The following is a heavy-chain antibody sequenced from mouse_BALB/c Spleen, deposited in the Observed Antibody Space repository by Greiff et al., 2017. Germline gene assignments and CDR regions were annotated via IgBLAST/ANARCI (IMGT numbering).Heavy chain of an antibody. J-gene: IGHJ4*01. CDR2: IRSKSNNYAT. CDR1: GFTFNTYA. Sequence: EVKLVESGGGLVQPKGSLKLSCAASGFTFNTYAMNWVRQAPGKGLEWVARIRSKSNNYATYDADSVKDRFTISRDDSQNMLKLQMNNLKTEDTAIYYCERQGGYRAMDYWGQGTSVTVSA. V-gene: IGHV10-1*02. CDR3: ERQGGYRAMDY. D-gene: IGHD3-1*01.